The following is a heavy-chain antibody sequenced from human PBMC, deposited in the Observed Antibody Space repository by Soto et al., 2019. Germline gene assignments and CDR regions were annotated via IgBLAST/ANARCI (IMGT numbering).Heavy chain of an antibody. D-gene: IGHD3-22*01. CDR2: IKEDGSAA. CDR1: EFSISPYW. J-gene: IGHJ3*02. CDR3: AKGSRSSGYYHADAFDI. Sequence: GGSLRLSCVASEFSISPYWMSWVRQAPGKGLEWVANIKEDGSAARYVDSARDRFLISRDNTKNSLYLQMTNLRAEDTAVYYCAKGSRSSGYYHADAFDIWGQGTMVTVSS. V-gene: IGHV3-7*01.